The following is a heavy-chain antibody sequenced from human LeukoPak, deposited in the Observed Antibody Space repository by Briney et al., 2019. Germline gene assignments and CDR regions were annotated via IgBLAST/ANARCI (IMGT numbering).Heavy chain of an antibody. J-gene: IGHJ4*02. D-gene: IGHD5-12*01. CDR3: AKIAIVATIDLDY. CDR1: GFTFDDYA. V-gene: IGHV3-23*01. CDR2: ISGSGGST. Sequence: GRSLRLSCAASGFTFDDYAMHWVRQAPGKGLEWVSAISGSGGSTYYADSVKGRFTISRDNSKNTLYLQMNSLRAEDTAVYYCAKIAIVATIDLDYWGQGTLVTVSS.